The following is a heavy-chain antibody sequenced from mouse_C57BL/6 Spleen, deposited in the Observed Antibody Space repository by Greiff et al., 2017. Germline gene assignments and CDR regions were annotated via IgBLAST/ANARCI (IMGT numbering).Heavy chain of an antibody. CDR2: INPSNGGT. CDR1: GYTFTSYW. J-gene: IGHJ4*01. Sequence: QVQLQQPGTELVKPGASVKLSCKASGYTFTSYWMHWVKQRPGQGLAWIGNINPSNGGTNYNEKFKSKATMTVDKSSSTAYMQLSSLTSEDSAVYYCARSLITTVVRYAMDYWGQGTSVNVSS. CDR3: ARSLITTVVRYAMDY. V-gene: IGHV1-53*01. D-gene: IGHD1-1*01.